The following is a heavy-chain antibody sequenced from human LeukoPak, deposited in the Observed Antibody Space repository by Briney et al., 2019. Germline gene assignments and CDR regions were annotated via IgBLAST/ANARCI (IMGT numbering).Heavy chain of an antibody. V-gene: IGHV3-33*01. D-gene: IGHD6-13*01. CDR3: ATVRRQLVDY. CDR1: GFTFSSYG. CDR2: IWYDGSNE. J-gene: IGHJ4*02. Sequence: PGGSLRLSCAASGFTFSSYGMHWVRQAPGKGLELVANIWYDGSNEYYADSVKGRFTISRDNSQNTLYLQMNSLRAEDTAVYYCATVRRQLVDYWGQGALVTVSP.